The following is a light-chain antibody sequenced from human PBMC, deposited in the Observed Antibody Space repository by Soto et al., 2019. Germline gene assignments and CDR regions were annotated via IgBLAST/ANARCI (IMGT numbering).Light chain of an antibody. CDR1: SSDVGSYNL. Sequence: QSALTQPASVSGSPGQSITISCTGTSSDVGSYNLVSWYQQHPGKAPKLMIYEGSKRPSGASNRFSGSKSGNTASLTISGLQAEDEADYYCSSYASSTTPYVFGTGTKVTVL. V-gene: IGLV2-14*02. CDR2: EGS. CDR3: SSYASSTTPYV. J-gene: IGLJ1*01.